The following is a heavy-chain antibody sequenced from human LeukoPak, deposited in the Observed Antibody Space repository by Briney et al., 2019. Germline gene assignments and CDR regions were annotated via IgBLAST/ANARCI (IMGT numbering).Heavy chain of an antibody. D-gene: IGHD6-19*01. V-gene: IGHV3-48*01. J-gene: IGHJ5*02. CDR3: ARGSSGWHPNWFDP. CDR2: ISDVSASVI. CDR1: GFTFSTSS. Sequence: WGSLRLSCAASGFTFSTSSLIWVRQAPGKGLEWVTYISDVSASVILYADSVKGRFTISRDNAKNSLFPQMNSLRAEDTAVYYCARGSSGWHPNWFDPWGQGTLVTVSS.